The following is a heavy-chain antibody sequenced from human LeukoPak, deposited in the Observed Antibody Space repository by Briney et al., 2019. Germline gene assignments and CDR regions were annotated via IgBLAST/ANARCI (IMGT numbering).Heavy chain of an antibody. Sequence: GGSLRLSCAASGFTVSSNYMSWVRQAPGKGLEWVSVIYSGGSTYYADSVKGRFTISRDNSKNTLYLQMNSLRAEDTAVYYCARGQITFGPVYFDYWGQGTLVTVSS. CDR1: GFTVSSNY. CDR2: IYSGGST. D-gene: IGHD3-16*01. J-gene: IGHJ4*02. CDR3: ARGQITFGPVYFDY. V-gene: IGHV3-66*01.